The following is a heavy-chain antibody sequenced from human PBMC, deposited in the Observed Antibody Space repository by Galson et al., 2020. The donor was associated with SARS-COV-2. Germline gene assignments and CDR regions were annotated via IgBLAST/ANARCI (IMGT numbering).Heavy chain of an antibody. CDR3: ARGLRFSNDGFDI. D-gene: IGHD2-2*01. CDR2: ISSSSSTI. V-gene: IGHV3-48*01. CDR1: GFTFSSYS. J-gene: IGHJ3*02. Sequence: GGSLRLSCAASGFTFSSYSMNWVRQAPGKGLEWVSYISSSSSTIYYADSVKGRFTISRDNAKNSLFLQMNSLRAEDTAVYYCARGLRFSNDGFDIWGQGTMVTVSS.